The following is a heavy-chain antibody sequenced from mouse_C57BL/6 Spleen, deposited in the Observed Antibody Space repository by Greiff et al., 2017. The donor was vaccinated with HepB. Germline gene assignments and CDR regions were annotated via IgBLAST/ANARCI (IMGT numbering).Heavy chain of an antibody. V-gene: IGHV5-17*01. D-gene: IGHD1-1*01. Sequence: EVQLVESGGGLVKPGGSLKLSCAASGFTFSDYGMHWVRQAPEKGLEWVAYISSGSSTIYYADTVKGRFTISGDNAKNTLFLQMTSLRSEDTAMYYCARPITTVRYFDVWGTGTTVTVSS. CDR3: ARPITTVRYFDV. CDR1: GFTFSDYG. CDR2: ISSGSSTI. J-gene: IGHJ1*03.